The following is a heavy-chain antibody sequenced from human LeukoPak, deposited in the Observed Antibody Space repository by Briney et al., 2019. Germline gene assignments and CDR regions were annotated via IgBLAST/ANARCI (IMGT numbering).Heavy chain of an antibody. CDR1: GGSFSGYY. CDR3: ARAGSVTTFSLFDY. J-gene: IGHJ4*02. V-gene: IGHV4-34*01. Sequence: SETLSLTCAVYGGSFSGYYWSWIGQPPGKGLEWSGEINHSGSTNYNPSLKSRVTISVDTSKNQFSLKLSSVTAADTAVYYCARAGSVTTFSLFDYWGQGTLVTVSS. CDR2: INHSGST. D-gene: IGHD2/OR15-2a*01.